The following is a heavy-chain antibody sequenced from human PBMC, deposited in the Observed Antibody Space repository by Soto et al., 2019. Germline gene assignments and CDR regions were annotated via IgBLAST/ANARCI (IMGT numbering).Heavy chain of an antibody. CDR1: GFTFSSYG. Sequence: QVQLVESGGGVVQPGRSLRLSCAASGFTFSSYGMHWVRQAPGKGLEWVAVIWYDGSNKYYADSVKGRFTISRDNSKTTLYLQMNSLRAEDTAVYYCASEQQRAFDYWGQGTLVTVSS. V-gene: IGHV3-33*01. CDR3: ASEQQRAFDY. J-gene: IGHJ4*02. CDR2: IWYDGSNK. D-gene: IGHD6-13*01.